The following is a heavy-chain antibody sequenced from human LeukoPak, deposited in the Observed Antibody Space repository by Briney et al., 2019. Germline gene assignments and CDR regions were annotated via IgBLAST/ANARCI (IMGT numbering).Heavy chain of an antibody. CDR2: IKEDGSVM. D-gene: IGHD6-19*01. CDR3: ARDLWGSYSTGSYLDY. CDR1: GFPFTNYW. J-gene: IGHJ4*02. Sequence: GSLRLSYAVSGFPFTNYWMSWVRQAPGKGLEWVANIKEDGSVMYYVDSLKGRFTISRDSAQNSLYLQMNSLRVEDTAVYFCARDLWGSYSTGSYLDYWGQGALVTVSS. V-gene: IGHV3-7*01.